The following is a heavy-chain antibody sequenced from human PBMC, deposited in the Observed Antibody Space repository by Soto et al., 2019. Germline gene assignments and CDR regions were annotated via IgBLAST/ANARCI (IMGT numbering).Heavy chain of an antibody. Sequence: QITLKESGPPLVKPTQTLTLTCTFSGFSLSTSGVGVGWIRQPPGKALEWLALIYWEGDKRYSPSRKSRLTSTTDPSKTHNVLTTPNLDPVATATSYWAHSLAPPGTPHFDYWGQGTLVTVSS. CDR2: IYWEGDK. D-gene: IGHD6-13*01. CDR3: AHSLAPPGTPHFDY. CDR1: GFSLSTSGVG. J-gene: IGHJ4*02. V-gene: IGHV2-5*02.